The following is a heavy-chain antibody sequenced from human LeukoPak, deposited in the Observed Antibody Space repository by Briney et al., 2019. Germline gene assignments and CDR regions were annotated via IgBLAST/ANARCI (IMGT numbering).Heavy chain of an antibody. Sequence: GGSLRLSCAASGFTFSTFSMNWVRQAPGKGLEWLSYIGGTTRDTYYADSVKGRFTISRDNATNSVYLQMNSLRAEDTAVYYCARDYRYAFDYWGQGALVTVSS. D-gene: IGHD3-16*02. CDR1: GFTFSTFS. CDR2: IGGTTRDT. J-gene: IGHJ4*02. V-gene: IGHV3-48*01. CDR3: ARDYRYAFDY.